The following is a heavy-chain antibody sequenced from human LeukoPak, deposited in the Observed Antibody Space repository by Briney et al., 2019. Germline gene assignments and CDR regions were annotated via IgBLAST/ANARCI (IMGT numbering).Heavy chain of an antibody. Sequence: ASVKVSCKASGYTFTSYYMHWVRQAPGQGLEWMEIINPSGGSTSYAQKFQGRVTMTRDTSTSTVYMELSSLRSEDTAVYYCARECGYSYGSADDCMHYYGMDVWGQGTTVTVSS. D-gene: IGHD5-18*01. V-gene: IGHV1-46*01. CDR2: INPSGGST. CDR1: GYTFTSYY. CDR3: ARECGYSYGSADDCMHYYGMDV. J-gene: IGHJ6*02.